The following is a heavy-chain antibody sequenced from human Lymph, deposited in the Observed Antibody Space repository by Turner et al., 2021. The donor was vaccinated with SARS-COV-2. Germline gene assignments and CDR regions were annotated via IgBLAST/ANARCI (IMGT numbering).Heavy chain of an antibody. CDR2: IYSGGTT. Sequence: EVQLVETGGGLIQPGGSLILSCAASGIIVSRNYMHWVRQAPGKGLEWVSVIYSGGTTYYADSVKGRFTISRDNSKNTLYLQMNSLRVEDTAVYYRARDLGTYGMDVWGQGTTVTVSS. J-gene: IGHJ6*02. V-gene: IGHV3-53*02. CDR1: GIIVSRNY. D-gene: IGHD6-13*01. CDR3: ARDLGTYGMDV.